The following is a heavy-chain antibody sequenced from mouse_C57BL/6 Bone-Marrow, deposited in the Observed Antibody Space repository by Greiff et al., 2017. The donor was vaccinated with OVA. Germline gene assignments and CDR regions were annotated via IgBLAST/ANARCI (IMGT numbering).Heavy chain of an antibody. CDR2: IYPGDGDT. CDR1: GYAFSSSW. J-gene: IGHJ2*01. CDR3: ARVTTGVGDY. Sequence: VKLMESGPELVKPGASVKISCKASGYAFSSSWMNWVKQRPGKGLEWIGRIYPGDGDTNYNGKFKGKATLTADKSSSTAYMQLSSLTSEDSAVYFCARVTTGVGDYWGQGTTLTVSS. V-gene: IGHV1-82*01. D-gene: IGHD1-1*01.